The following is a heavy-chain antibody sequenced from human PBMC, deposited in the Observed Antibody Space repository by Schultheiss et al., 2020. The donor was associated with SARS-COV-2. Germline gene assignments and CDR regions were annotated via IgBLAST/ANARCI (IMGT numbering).Heavy chain of an antibody. CDR1: GGSISSYY. D-gene: IGHD6-6*01. CDR2: INHSGST. CDR3: ASGVDSSSPRAFDY. J-gene: IGHJ4*02. V-gene: IGHV4-34*01. Sequence: SETLSLTCTVSGGSISSYYWSWIRQPPGKGLEWIGEINHSGSTNYNPSLKSRVTISVDTSKNQFSPKLSSVTAADTAVYYCASGVDSSSPRAFDYWGQGTLVTVSS.